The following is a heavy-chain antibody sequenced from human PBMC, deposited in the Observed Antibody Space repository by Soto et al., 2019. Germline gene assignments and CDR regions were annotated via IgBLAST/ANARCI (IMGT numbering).Heavy chain of an antibody. V-gene: IGHV4-39*01. CDR1: GGSISSSSYY. D-gene: IGHD3-9*01. CDR2: IYYSGST. CDR3: ASDVFPYDILTGFGY. Sequence: SSETLSLTCTVSGGSISSSSYYWGWIRQPPGKGLEWIGSIYYSGSTYYNPSLKSRVTISVDTSKNQFSLKLSSVTAADTAVYYCASDVFPYDILTGFGYWGQGTLVTVSS. J-gene: IGHJ4*02.